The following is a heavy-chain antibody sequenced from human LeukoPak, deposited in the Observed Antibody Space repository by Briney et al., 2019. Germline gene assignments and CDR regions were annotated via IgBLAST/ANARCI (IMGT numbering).Heavy chain of an antibody. V-gene: IGHV1-18*01. CDR3: ARDAQVHVAARPFDY. CDR1: GYTFTSYG. CDR2: ISAYNGNT. Sequence: ASVKVSCKASGYTFTSYGISWVRQAPGQGLEWMGWISAYNGNTNYAQKLQGRVTMTTDTSTSTAYMELRSPRSDDTAVYYCARDAQVHVAARPFDYWGQGTLVTVSS. D-gene: IGHD6-6*01. J-gene: IGHJ4*02.